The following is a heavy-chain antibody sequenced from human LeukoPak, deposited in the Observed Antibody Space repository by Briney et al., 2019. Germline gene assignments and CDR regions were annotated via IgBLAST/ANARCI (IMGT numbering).Heavy chain of an antibody. D-gene: IGHD6-13*01. CDR1: RVTFSNYA. CDR3: ARESGSSWSPYYFDY. Sequence: PGGSLRLSCAASRVTFSNYAMTWVRQAPGKGLEWVAGISGSGGGTYYADSVKGRFTISRDDAKNSLYLQMNSLRAEDTAVYYCARESGSSWSPYYFDYWGQGTLVTVSS. CDR2: ISGSGGGT. V-gene: IGHV3-23*01. J-gene: IGHJ4*02.